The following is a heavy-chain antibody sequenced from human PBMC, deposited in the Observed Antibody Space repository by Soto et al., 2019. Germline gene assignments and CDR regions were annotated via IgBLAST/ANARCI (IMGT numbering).Heavy chain of an antibody. J-gene: IGHJ4*01. V-gene: IGHV1-18*04. CDR1: GYTFKDYI. Sequence: ASVKVSCKTSGYTFKDYIISWVLQAPGQGLEWMGWTSTTNGNTNTAQRFQGRVTMTADTSTRTAFMELTNLRFDDTAVYYCDRVVRSSWRAGDDWG. CDR2: TSTTNGNT. D-gene: IGHD6-13*01. CDR3: DRVVRSSWRAGDD.